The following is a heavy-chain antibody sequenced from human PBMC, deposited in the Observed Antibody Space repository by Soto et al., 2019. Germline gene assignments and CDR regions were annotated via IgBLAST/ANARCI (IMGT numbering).Heavy chain of an antibody. V-gene: IGHV1-8*01. J-gene: IGHJ6*02. CDR2: MNPSSDNT. CDR3: ARGYSGHDQRYGMDV. CDR1: GYTFTSYD. D-gene: IGHD5-12*01. Sequence: QVHLVQSGAEVKKPGASVKVSCEASGYTFTSYDINWVRQAAGQGLEWMGWMNPSSDNTAYAQKFQGRVGRTRNAAISTAYMELSSLRPEDTAVYYGARGYSGHDQRYGMDVWGQGTTVTVSS.